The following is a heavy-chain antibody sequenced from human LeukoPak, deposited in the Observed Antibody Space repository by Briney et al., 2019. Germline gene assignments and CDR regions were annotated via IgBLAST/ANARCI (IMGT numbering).Heavy chain of an antibody. CDR2: ISTHNGNT. CDR3: AREFRPYFDFWSADYLFDC. V-gene: IGHV1-18*01. D-gene: IGHD3-3*01. J-gene: IGHJ4*02. Sequence: ASVKVSCKASGYTFTSYGISWVRQAPGQGLEWMGWISTHNGNTNYAQRLQGRVTMTRDTSTSTAYMELRSLRSDDTAVYFCAREFRPYFDFWSADYLFDCWGQGTLVTVSS. CDR1: GYTFTSYG.